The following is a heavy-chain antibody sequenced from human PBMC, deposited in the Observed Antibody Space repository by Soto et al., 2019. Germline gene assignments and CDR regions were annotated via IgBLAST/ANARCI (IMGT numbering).Heavy chain of an antibody. Sequence: QVQLVESGGGVVQPGRSLRLSCAASGFTFTRYGMHWVRQAPGKGLEWVAVISYDGSNKYYADSVKGRFTISRDNSTNTLSLQMNSLGAEDTAVYYCSKDLLSGGWASSFDYWGQGTLVTVSS. CDR3: SKDLLSGGWASSFDY. CDR2: ISYDGSNK. CDR1: GFTFTRYG. J-gene: IGHJ4*02. V-gene: IGHV3-30*18. D-gene: IGHD3-10*01.